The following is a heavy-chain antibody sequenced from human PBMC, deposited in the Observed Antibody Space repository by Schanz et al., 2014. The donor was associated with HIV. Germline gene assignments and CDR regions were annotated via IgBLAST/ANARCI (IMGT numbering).Heavy chain of an antibody. Sequence: QGQLVESGGGVVQPGRSLRLSCAASGFSFSDFALHWVRQAPGRGLEWLAVTSSDGSGKFYVDPVKGRFTISRDNSKNSLSLLIKSLRADDAAVYYCAKDRNYYESKYRGKGNYYYYYGMDVWGQGTTVTVSS. J-gene: IGHJ6*02. CDR3: AKDRNYYESKYRGKGNYYYYYGMDV. D-gene: IGHD3-22*01. CDR2: TSSDGSGK. V-gene: IGHV3-30*18. CDR1: GFSFSDFA.